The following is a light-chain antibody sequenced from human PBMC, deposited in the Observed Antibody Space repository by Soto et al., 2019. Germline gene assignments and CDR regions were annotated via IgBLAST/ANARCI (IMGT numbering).Light chain of an antibody. CDR1: SSDVGGYNY. V-gene: IGLV2-11*01. CDR3: CSYAGSYTVV. Sequence: QPVLTQPRSVSGSPGQSVTISCTGTSSDVGGYNYVSWYQQHPGKAPKLMIYDVSKRPSGVPDRFSGSKSGNTASLTISGLQAEDEADYYCCSYAGSYTVVFGGGTKLTV. J-gene: IGLJ2*01. CDR2: DVS.